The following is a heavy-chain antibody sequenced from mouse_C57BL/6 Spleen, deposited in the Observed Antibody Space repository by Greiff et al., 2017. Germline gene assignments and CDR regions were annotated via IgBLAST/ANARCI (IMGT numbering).Heavy chain of an antibody. D-gene: IGHD2-2*01. CDR2: IDPEDGDT. J-gene: IGHJ4*01. V-gene: IGHV14-1*01. CDR3: TTRGYDEYAMDY. Sequence: VQLQQSGAELVRPGASVKLSCTASGFNIKDYYMHWVKQRPEQGLEWIGRIDPEDGDTEYAPKFQGKATMTADPSSNTAYLQLSSLTSEDTAVYYCTTRGYDEYAMDYWGQGTSVTVSS. CDR1: GFNIKDYY.